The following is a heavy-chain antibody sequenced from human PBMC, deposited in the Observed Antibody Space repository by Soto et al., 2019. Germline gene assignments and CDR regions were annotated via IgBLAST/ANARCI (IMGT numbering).Heavy chain of an antibody. CDR1: GFTFSSYG. D-gene: IGHD3-10*01. CDR3: ARDEGLGVNYYYYGMDV. CDR2: IWYDGSNK. V-gene: IGHV3-33*01. Sequence: QVQLVESGGGVVQPGRSLRLSCAASGFTFSSYGMHWVRQAPGKGLECVAVIWYDGSNKYYADSVKGRFTISRDNSKNTLYLQMNSLRAEDTAVYYCARDEGLGVNYYYYGMDVWGQGTTVTVSS. J-gene: IGHJ6*02.